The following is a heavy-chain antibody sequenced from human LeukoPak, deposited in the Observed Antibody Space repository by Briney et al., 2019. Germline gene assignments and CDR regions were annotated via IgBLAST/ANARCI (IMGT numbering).Heavy chain of an antibody. D-gene: IGHD6-13*01. CDR1: GGSISSGDYY. J-gene: IGHJ4*02. Sequence: PSQTLSLTCTVSGGSISSGDYYWSWIRQPPGKGLECIGYIYYSGSPYYNPSLKSRVTISVDTSKNQFSLKLSSVTAADTAVYYCARACWRSSWYFDYWGQGTLVTVSS. CDR2: IYYSGSP. V-gene: IGHV4-30-4*01. CDR3: ARACWRSSWYFDY.